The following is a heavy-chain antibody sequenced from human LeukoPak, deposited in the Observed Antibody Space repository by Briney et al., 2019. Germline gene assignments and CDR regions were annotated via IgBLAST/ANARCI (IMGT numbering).Heavy chain of an antibody. Sequence: PGGSLRLSCAASGFTFSTYSMNWVRQAPGKGLEWVSSISTSSSYIYYADSVKGRFTISRDNAKNSLYLQMNSLRAEDTAVYYCARAAMVRGDPFPYDYWGQGTLVTVSS. V-gene: IGHV3-21*04. D-gene: IGHD3-10*01. CDR2: ISTSSSYI. CDR1: GFTFSTYS. J-gene: IGHJ4*02. CDR3: ARAAMVRGDPFPYDY.